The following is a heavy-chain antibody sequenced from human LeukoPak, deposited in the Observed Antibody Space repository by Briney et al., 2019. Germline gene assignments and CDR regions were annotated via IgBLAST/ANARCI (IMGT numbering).Heavy chain of an antibody. CDR2: IYYSGST. V-gene: IGHV4-39*07. D-gene: IGHD1-26*01. CDR3: AREVLSKWELGAFDI. CDR1: GGSISSSSYY. J-gene: IGHJ3*02. Sequence: SETLSLTCTVSGGSISSSSYYWGWIRQPPGKGLEWIGSIYYSGSTYYNPSLKSRVTISVDTSKNQFSLKLSSVTAADTAVYYCAREVLSKWELGAFDIWGQGTMVTVSS.